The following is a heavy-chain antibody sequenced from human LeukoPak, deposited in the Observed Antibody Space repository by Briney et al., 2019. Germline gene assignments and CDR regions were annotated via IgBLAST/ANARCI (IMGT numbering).Heavy chain of an antibody. CDR3: ARGGLWVVRPVDY. CDR1: GGSFSGYY. CDR2: VNHSGST. J-gene: IGHJ4*02. V-gene: IGHV4-34*01. D-gene: IGHD3-10*01. Sequence: PSETLSLTCAVYGGSFSGYYWSWIRQPPGKGLEWIGEVNHSGSTNYNPSLKSRVTISVDTSKNQFSLKLSSVTAADTAVYYCARGGLWVVRPVDYWGQGTLVTVPS.